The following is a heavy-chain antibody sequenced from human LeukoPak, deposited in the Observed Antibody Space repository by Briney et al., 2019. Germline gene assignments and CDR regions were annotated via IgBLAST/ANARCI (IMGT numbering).Heavy chain of an antibody. Sequence: GASVKVSCKASGYTFTSYAMHWVRQAPGQRLEWMGWINAGNGNTKYSQKFQGRVTITRDTSASTAYMELSSLRSEDTAVYYCAREPRGGYYEEAFDIWGQGTMVTVSS. CDR3: AREPRGGYYEEAFDI. CDR1: GYTFTSYA. CDR2: INAGNGNT. J-gene: IGHJ3*02. V-gene: IGHV1-3*01. D-gene: IGHD3-22*01.